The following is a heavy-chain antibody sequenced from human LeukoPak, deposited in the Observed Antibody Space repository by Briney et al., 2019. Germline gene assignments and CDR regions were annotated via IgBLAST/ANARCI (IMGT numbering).Heavy chain of an antibody. CDR3: ASTERCSTTCPLDY. CDR2: INHSGST. CDR1: GGSFRGYY. J-gene: IGHJ4*02. Sequence: SETLSLTCAVYGGSFRGYYWSWIRQPPGKGLEWIGEINHSGSTNYNPSLKSRVTISLDTSMKKFSLKLNSVAAADTAVYYCASTERCSTTCPLDYWGQGTLVTVSS. V-gene: IGHV4-34*01. D-gene: IGHD2-2*01.